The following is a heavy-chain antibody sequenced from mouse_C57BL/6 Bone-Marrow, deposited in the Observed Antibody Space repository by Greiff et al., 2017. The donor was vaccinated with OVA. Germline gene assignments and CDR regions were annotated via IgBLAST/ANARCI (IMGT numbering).Heavy chain of an antibody. CDR3: ARDYPYSNYVDY. Sequence: QVQLQQPGAELVKPGASVKLSCKASGYTFTSYWMHWVKQRPGQGLEWIGMIHPNSGSTNYNEKFKSKATLTVDKSSSTAYMQLSSLTSEDSAVYYCARDYPYSNYVDYWRQGTSVTVSS. D-gene: IGHD2-5*01. J-gene: IGHJ4*01. CDR1: GYTFTSYW. CDR2: IHPNSGST. V-gene: IGHV1-64*01.